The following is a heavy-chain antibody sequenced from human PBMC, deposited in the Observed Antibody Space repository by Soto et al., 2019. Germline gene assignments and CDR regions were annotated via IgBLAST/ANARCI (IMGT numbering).Heavy chain of an antibody. D-gene: IGHD3-9*01. CDR2: IKVDSGYT. CDR3: ATSYDTGFDP. J-gene: IGHJ5*02. V-gene: IGHV1-18*04. Sequence: QLQLVQSAAEVKKPGASVRVSCKAYGYPFIKYGISWIRQAPEQVPEWMGWIKVDSGYTNYAQKFQGRVTMNADTSSDTAFMELRSLRLDDTAVYFCATSYDTGFDPWGQGTLVSVSS. CDR1: GYPFIKYG.